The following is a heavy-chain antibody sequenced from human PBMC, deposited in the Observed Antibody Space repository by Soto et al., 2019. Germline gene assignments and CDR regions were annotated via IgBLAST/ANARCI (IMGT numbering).Heavy chain of an antibody. CDR2: INHSGST. CDR3: ARHGPAATDAFDI. V-gene: IGHV4-34*01. D-gene: IGHD2-2*01. CDR1: GGSFSGYY. J-gene: IGHJ3*02. Sequence: SETLSLTCAVYGGSFSGYYWSWIRQPPGKGLEWIGEINHSGSTNYNPSLKSRVTISVDTSKNQFSLKLSSVTAADTAVYYCARHGPAATDAFDIWGQGTMVTVSS.